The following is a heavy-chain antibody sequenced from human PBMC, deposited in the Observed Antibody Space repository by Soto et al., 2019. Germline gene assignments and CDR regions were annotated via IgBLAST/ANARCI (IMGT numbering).Heavy chain of an antibody. J-gene: IGHJ4*02. Sequence: QVQLVQSGAEVKKPGASVNVSCKASGYTFTVYYMHWVRQAPGQGLEWMGWINPKSGGTMYPQKLQGRVTMTWAKSISTAYMALTRLRSADTAVYYCARDLAKGGGSTGFHYWAQGTLVTVSS. CDR1: GYTFTVYY. D-gene: IGHD1-26*01. CDR3: ARDLAKGGGSTGFHY. CDR2: INPKSGGT. V-gene: IGHV1-2*02.